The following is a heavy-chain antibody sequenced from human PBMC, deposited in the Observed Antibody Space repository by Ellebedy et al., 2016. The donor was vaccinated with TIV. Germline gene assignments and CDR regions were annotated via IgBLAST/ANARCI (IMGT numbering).Heavy chain of an antibody. J-gene: IGHJ5*02. V-gene: IGHV1-2*02. CDR2: NNPNSGGV. CDR1: GDTVSDDY. CDR3: ARGLIFRGLIITRFDP. Sequence: AASVKVSCKSSGDTVSDDYVHWVRQAPGQGLEWMGWNNPNSGGVKFAQRFQGRVSMTRETSMKTVFMQLSSLKSDDTAVYYCARGLIFRGLIITRFDPWGQGTLVTVSS. D-gene: IGHD3-10*01.